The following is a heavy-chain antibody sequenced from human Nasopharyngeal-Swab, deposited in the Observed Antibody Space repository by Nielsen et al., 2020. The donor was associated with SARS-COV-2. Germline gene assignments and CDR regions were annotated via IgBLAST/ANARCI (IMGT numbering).Heavy chain of an antibody. CDR3: ARELSGYCSSPLGCYYYGMDV. V-gene: IGHV3-21*01. Sequence: GGSLRLSCDASGFTFSSYSMNWVRQAPGKGLEWVSSISSSSSYIYYADSVKGRFTISRDNAKNSLYLQMNSLRAEDTAVYYCARELSGYCSSPLGCYYYGMDVWGQGTTVTVSS. D-gene: IGHD2-2*01. CDR1: GFTFSSYS. CDR2: ISSSSSYI. J-gene: IGHJ6*02.